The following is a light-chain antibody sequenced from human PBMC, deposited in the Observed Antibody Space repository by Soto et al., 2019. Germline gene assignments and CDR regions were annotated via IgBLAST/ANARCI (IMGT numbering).Light chain of an antibody. Sequence: EILLTQSPGTLSLSPGERATLSCRVSQSVSRNYLAWYQQKPGQAPRLLFFGASIRATGIPDRFSGSGSGTDFTLTISRLEPEDFAVYYCHQYGSSPGTVSQGTKVDIK. CDR1: QSVSRNY. J-gene: IGKJ1*01. CDR2: GAS. CDR3: HQYGSSPGT. V-gene: IGKV3-20*01.